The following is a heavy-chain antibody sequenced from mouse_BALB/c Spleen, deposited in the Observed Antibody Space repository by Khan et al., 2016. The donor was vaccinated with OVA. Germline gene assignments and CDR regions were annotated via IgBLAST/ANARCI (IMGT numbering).Heavy chain of an antibody. CDR2: ISYSGNT. J-gene: IGHJ3*01. V-gene: IGHV3-8*02. CDR3: ACELRGFAY. D-gene: IGHD1-1*01. Sequence: VQLKQSGPSLVKPSQTLSLTCSVTGDSITSGYWNWIRKFPGNKLEYMGYISYSGNTHYNPSLKSRISITRDTSKSQSYLQLNSVTTEDTATYYCACELRGFAYWGQGTLVTVSA. CDR1: GDSITSGY.